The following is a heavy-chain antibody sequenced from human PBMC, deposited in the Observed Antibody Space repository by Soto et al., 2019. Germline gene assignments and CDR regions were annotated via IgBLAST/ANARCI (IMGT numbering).Heavy chain of an antibody. CDR2: INAGNGDT. D-gene: IGHD6-19*01. V-gene: IGHV1-3*01. CDR1: GYTFTIYA. CDR3: ERGGSGGWPFDY. Sequence: QVQLVESGAEVKKPGASVKVSCKASGYTFTIYAIHWVRQAPGQRLEWMGWINAGNGDTKYSQKFQGRVTITRDTSASIAYMELSSLRAEDTAVYYCERGGSGGWPFDYWGQGTLVTVSS. J-gene: IGHJ4*02.